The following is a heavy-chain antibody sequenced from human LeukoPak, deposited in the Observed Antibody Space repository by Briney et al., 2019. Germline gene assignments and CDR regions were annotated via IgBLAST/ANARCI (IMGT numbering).Heavy chain of an antibody. J-gene: IGHJ3*02. CDR1: GYTFSIHA. Sequence: GGSLRLSCAASGYTFSIHAMSWVRQAPGKGLEWVSTINTSGGTTYYPDSVKGRFTISRDNTKNSLYLEMNSLRAEDTAVYYCARAHVTGVDAFDIWGQGTMVTVSS. CDR3: ARAHVTGVDAFDI. V-gene: IGHV3-23*01. CDR2: INTSGGTT. D-gene: IGHD2-21*02.